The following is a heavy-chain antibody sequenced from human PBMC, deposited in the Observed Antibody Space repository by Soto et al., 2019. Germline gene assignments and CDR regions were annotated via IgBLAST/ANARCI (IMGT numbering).Heavy chain of an antibody. CDR1: GGTFSSYA. CDR3: ARSRSELLMGNFDY. D-gene: IGHD1-26*01. CDR2: IIPIFGTA. Sequence: SVKVSCKASGGTFSSYAISWVRQAPGQGLEWMGGIIPIFGTANYAQKFQGRVTITADESTSTAYMELSSLRSEDTAVYYCARSRSELLMGNFDYWGQGTLVTVSS. J-gene: IGHJ4*02. V-gene: IGHV1-69*13.